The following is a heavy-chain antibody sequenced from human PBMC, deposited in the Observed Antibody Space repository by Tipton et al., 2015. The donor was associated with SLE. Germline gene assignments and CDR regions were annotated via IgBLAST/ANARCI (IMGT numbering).Heavy chain of an antibody. D-gene: IGHD6-19*01. V-gene: IGHV4-30-4*08. CDR2: ISDNGIT. CDR3: AREQRLVLDY. Sequence: TLSLTCTVSGGSISSYYWSWIRQPPGKGLEWIGYISDNGITYYSPSLKSRVTLSVDSSKNQISLRLISVTAADTAVYYCAREQRLVLDYWGQGTLVSVSS. J-gene: IGHJ4*02. CDR1: GGSISSYY.